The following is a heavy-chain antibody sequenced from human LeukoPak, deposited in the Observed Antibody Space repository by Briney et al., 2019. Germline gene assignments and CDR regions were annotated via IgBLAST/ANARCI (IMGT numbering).Heavy chain of an antibody. CDR3: ARGDSSGYPLDY. CDR1: GGTFSSYA. Sequence: ASVKVSCKASGGTFSSYAISWVRQAPGQGLEWMGGIIPILGTANYAQKFQGRVTITTDESTSTAYMELSSLRSEDTAVYYCARGDSSGYPLDYWGQGTLVTVSS. CDR2: IIPILGTA. D-gene: IGHD3-22*01. V-gene: IGHV1-69*05. J-gene: IGHJ4*02.